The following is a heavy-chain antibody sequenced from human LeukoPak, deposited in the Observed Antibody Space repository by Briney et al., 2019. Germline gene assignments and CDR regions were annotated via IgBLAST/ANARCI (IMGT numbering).Heavy chain of an antibody. Sequence: ESGPTLVNPTQTLTLTCTFSGFSLSISGVGVGWIRQPPGKALEWLALIYWNDDKRYSPSLKNRLTITKDTSKNQVVLTMTNMDPVDTATYFCERPLRLGELYWGQGTLVTVSS. D-gene: IGHD3-16*01. CDR3: ERPLRLGELY. J-gene: IGHJ4*02. CDR2: IYWNDDK. V-gene: IGHV2-5*01. CDR1: GFSLSISGVG.